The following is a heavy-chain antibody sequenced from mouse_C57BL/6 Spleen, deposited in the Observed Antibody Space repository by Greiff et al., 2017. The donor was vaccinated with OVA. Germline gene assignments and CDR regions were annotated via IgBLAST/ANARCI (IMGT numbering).Heavy chain of an antibody. CDR2: IDPSDGYT. V-gene: IGHV1-50*01. D-gene: IGHD1-1*01. Sequence: QVQLQQPGAELVKPGASVQLSCTASGYTFTSYCMHWVKQRPGQGLEWIGEIDPSDGYTNYNPKFKGKATLTVDTSSSTAYMQLSSLTSEDSAVYYCARATVVAKFAYWGQGTLVTVSA. J-gene: IGHJ3*01. CDR3: ARATVVAKFAY. CDR1: GYTFTSYC.